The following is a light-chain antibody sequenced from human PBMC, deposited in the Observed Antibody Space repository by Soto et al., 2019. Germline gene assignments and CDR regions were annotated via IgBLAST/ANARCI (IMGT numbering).Light chain of an antibody. J-gene: IGKJ1*01. CDR1: QSISSW. CDR3: QQYNSYSRT. Sequence: DIQMTQSPSTLSASVGDKVTITCRASQSISSWLAWYQQKPGKAPKLLIFDASSLESGVPPRVSGSGSGTEFTLTISSLQPDDFAIYYCQQYNSYSRTFGQGTKVEIK. CDR2: DAS. V-gene: IGKV1-5*01.